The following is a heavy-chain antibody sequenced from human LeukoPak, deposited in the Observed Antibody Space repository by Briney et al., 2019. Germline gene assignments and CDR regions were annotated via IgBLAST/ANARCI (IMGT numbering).Heavy chain of an antibody. J-gene: IGHJ6*02. CDR2: IDSSGST. CDR1: GFTVSSNY. CDR3: ARDRMAARLGSHYYYGMDV. Sequence: GGSLRLSCAASGFTVSSNYISWVRQAPGKGLEWVSGIDSSGSTDFANSVKGRFTISRNNFKNTVNLLMNSLRAEDTAVYYCARDRMAARLGSHYYYGMDVWGQGTTVTVSS. D-gene: IGHD6-6*01. V-gene: IGHV3-53*04.